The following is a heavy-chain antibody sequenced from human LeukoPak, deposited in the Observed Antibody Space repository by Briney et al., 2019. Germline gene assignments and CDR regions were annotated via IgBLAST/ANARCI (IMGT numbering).Heavy chain of an antibody. CDR3: ARDNSVEDTAWWFDP. J-gene: IGHJ5*02. CDR2: INPSGGST. D-gene: IGHD4-23*01. V-gene: IGHV1-46*01. CDR1: GYTFTAYY. Sequence: ASVKVSCKTSGYTFTAYYINWVRQAPGQGLEWMGIINPSGGSTSYAQKFQGRVTMTRDMSTSTDYMELSSLRSEDTAVYYCARDNSVEDTAWWFDPWGQGTLVTVSS.